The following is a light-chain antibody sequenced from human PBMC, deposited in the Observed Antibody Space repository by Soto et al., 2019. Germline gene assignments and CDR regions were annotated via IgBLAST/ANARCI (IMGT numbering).Light chain of an antibody. CDR3: QSSDSSLSVSYV. Sequence: QSALIQPPSVSGSPGQSVTISCTGTSSDVGSCDYVSWYQQHPGTVPRPMICNVNTRPSGVPDRFSGSKSGSPASLAITGLQAEDEADYYCQSSDSSLSVSYVFGTGTKVTVL. V-gene: IGLV2-11*01. CDR2: NVN. J-gene: IGLJ1*01. CDR1: SSDVGSCDY.